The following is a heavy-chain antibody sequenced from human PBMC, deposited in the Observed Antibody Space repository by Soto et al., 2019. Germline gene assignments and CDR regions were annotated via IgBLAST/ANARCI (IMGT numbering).Heavy chain of an antibody. CDR1: GYTFTSYG. Sequence: QVQLVQSGAEVKKPGASVKVSCKASGYTFTSYGISWVRQAPGQGLEWMGWISAYNGNTNYAQKLQGRVTMTTDTSTSPAYMELRSLRSDDTAVYYCARETTYYYDSSGYPSFDYWGQGTLVTVSS. V-gene: IGHV1-18*01. D-gene: IGHD3-22*01. CDR3: ARETTYYYDSSGYPSFDY. CDR2: ISAYNGNT. J-gene: IGHJ4*02.